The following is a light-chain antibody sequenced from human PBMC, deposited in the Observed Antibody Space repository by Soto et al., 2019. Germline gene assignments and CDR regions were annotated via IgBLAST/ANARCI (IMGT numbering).Light chain of an antibody. CDR3: QQYNNWPPIT. CDR1: QSVSNN. CDR2: YAS. Sequence: EIVMTQSPATLSVSPGERATLSCRASQSVSNNLAWYQQKPGQAPRLLIYYASTKATGIQARFSGSGSGTEFTLTISSLQSEDFALYYCQQYNNWPPITFGQGTRLEIK. V-gene: IGKV3-15*01. J-gene: IGKJ5*01.